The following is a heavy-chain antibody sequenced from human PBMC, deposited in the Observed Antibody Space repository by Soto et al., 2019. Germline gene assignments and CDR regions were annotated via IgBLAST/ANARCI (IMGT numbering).Heavy chain of an antibody. CDR1: GGTFSSYT. J-gene: IGHJ3*02. Sequence: GASVKVSCKASGGTFSSYTISWVRQAPGQGLEWMGRIIPILGIANYAQKFQGRVTITADKSTSTAYMELSSLRSEDTAVYYCARDKPPYDFWSGYNLITFDIWGQGTMVTVSS. CDR2: IIPILGIA. V-gene: IGHV1-69*04. D-gene: IGHD3-3*01. CDR3: ARDKPPYDFWSGYNLITFDI.